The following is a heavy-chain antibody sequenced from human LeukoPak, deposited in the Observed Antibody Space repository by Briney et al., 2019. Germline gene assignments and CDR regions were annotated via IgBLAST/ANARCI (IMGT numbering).Heavy chain of an antibody. D-gene: IGHD6-13*01. CDR3: ARDLLTAAGGGY. CDR2: INPNSGGK. J-gene: IGHJ4*02. CDR1: VYTFTGYY. Sequence: GASEKVSCKASVYTFTGYYMHWVRQAPGQGLEWMGWINPNSGGKNYAQKFQGRVTMTRDTSISTAYMELSRLRSDDTAVYYCARDLLTAAGGGYWGQGTLVTVSS. V-gene: IGHV1-2*02.